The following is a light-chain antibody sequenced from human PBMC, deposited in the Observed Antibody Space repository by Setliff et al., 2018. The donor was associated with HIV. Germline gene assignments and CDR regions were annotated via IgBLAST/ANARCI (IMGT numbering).Light chain of an antibody. Sequence: QTVVTQEPSLSVSPGGTVTLTCGLSSGSVSTSYYPSWYQQTPGQAPRTLIYNTNTRSSGVPDRFSGSILGNKAALTITGAQADDESDYYCVLYMGSDILRFGGGTK. CDR1: SGSVSTSYY. CDR3: VLYMGSDILR. CDR2: NTN. V-gene: IGLV8-61*01. J-gene: IGLJ2*01.